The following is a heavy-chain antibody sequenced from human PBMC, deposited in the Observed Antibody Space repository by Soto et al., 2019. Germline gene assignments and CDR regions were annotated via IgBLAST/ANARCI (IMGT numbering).Heavy chain of an antibody. J-gene: IGHJ4*02. V-gene: IGHV3-9*01. CDR1: GFTFDDYA. D-gene: IGHD3-3*01. CDR3: AKEFDFWSGVDY. Sequence: EVQLAESGGGLVQPGTSLRLTCAASGFTFDDYAMQWVRQVPGKGLEWVSGISWNSGSVAYADSVKGRFTISRDNAKRTLYLRLNSLTPGATGFYYWAKEFDFWSGVDYWGPGTLVTVSS. CDR2: ISWNSGSV.